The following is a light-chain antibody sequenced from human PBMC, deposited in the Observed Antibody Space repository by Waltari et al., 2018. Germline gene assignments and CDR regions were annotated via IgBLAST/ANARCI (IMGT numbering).Light chain of an antibody. CDR3: QRSYLTPRGN. CDR2: AAS. V-gene: IGKV1-39*01. Sequence: DIRMTQSPSSLSASVGDRVTITCRASQAINTYLNWYQQQPGKAPKLSIYAASRLHRGVPSRFSGSVSGTDFTLTISRLQPGDFATYYCQRSYLTPRGNFGPGTRVDL. J-gene: IGKJ3*01. CDR1: QAINTY.